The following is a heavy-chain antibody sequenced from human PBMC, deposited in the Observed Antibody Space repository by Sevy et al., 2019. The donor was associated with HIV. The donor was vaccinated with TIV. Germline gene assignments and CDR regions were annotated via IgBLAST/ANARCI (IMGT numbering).Heavy chain of an antibody. CDR3: ARENGDYYDSSGYSI. J-gene: IGHJ4*02. Sequence: SETLSLTCTVSGGSISSYYWSWIRQPPGKGLEWIGYIYYSGSTNYNPPLKSRVTISVDTSKNQFSLKLSSVTAADTAVYYCARENGDYYDSSGYSIWGQGTLVTVSS. D-gene: IGHD3-22*01. CDR2: IYYSGST. CDR1: GGSISSYY. V-gene: IGHV4-59*01.